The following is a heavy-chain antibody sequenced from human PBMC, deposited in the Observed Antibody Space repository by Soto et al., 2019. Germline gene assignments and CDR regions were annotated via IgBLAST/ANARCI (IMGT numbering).Heavy chain of an antibody. D-gene: IGHD2-15*01. J-gene: IGHJ6*02. Sequence: SETLSLTCTVSGGSISSGDYYWSWIRQPPGKGLEWIGYIYYSGSTYYNPSLKSRVTISVDTSKNQFSLKLSSVTAADTAVYYCASGGCSGGSCYFSYYGMDVWGQGTTVTVSS. CDR1: GGSISSGDYY. V-gene: IGHV4-30-4*01. CDR2: IYYSGST. CDR3: ASGGCSGGSCYFSYYGMDV.